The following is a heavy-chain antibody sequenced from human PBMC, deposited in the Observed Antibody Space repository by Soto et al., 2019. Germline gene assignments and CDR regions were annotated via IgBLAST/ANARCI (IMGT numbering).Heavy chain of an antibody. CDR1: GFTVSISW. Sequence: PGGCLRLACAASGFTVSISWMSGVRQAPGKGLEWVANIKQDGSEKYYVDSVKGRVTISRDNAKNSLYLQMNSLRADDTAVYYCAREWGNYYYYGMDVWGQGTTVTVSS. CDR2: IKQDGSEK. V-gene: IGHV3-7*01. J-gene: IGHJ6*02. CDR3: AREWGNYYYYGMDV. D-gene: IGHD7-27*01.